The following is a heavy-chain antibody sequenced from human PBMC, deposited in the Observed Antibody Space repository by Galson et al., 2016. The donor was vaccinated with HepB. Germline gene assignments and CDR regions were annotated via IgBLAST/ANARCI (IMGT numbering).Heavy chain of an antibody. V-gene: IGHV5-51*01. CDR3: ARRKNYAPDY. J-gene: IGHJ4*02. CDR2: INPGDSDT. CDR1: GYSFSTYW. Sequence: QSGAEVKKPGESLKISCKGSGYSFSTYWIGWVRQMPGKGLEWMTIINPGDSDTRYSPSSQGQVTISADKSISAAYLQWSSLKASDTAMYYCARRKNYAPDYWGQGTLVTVSS. D-gene: IGHD1-7*01.